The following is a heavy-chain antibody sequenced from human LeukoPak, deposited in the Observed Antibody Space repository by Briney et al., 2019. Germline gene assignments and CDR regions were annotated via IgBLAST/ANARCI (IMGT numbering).Heavy chain of an antibody. CDR1: GGSFSCYY. J-gene: IGHJ6*02. Sequence: SETLSLTCAVYGGSFSCYYWSWIRPPPGKGLEWIGEINHSGSTNYNPSLKSRVTISVDTSKNQFSLKLSSVTAADTAVYYCARGPRYSSSLNRYYYYGMDVWGQGTTVTVSS. D-gene: IGHD6-6*01. V-gene: IGHV4-34*01. CDR3: ARGPRYSSSLNRYYYYGMDV. CDR2: INHSGST.